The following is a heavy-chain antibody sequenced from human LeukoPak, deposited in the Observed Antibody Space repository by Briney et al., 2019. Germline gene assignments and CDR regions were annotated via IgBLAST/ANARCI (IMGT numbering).Heavy chain of an antibody. CDR2: VNLKSGNT. V-gene: IGHV1-8*03. CDR1: GYTFTRYD. CDR3: ARVGGSPDS. D-gene: IGHD2-15*01. Sequence: ASVKVSCKASGYTFTRYDINWVRQATGQGLEWMGWVNLKSGNTGSAQKFQGRVTITRDTSINTAYMELSSLRPEDTGVYYCARVGGSPDSWGQGTLVTVSS. J-gene: IGHJ4*02.